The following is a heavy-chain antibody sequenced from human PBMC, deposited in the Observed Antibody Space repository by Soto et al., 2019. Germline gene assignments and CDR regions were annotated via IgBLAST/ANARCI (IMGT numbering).Heavy chain of an antibody. CDR1: GYSFTTYL. D-gene: IGHD3-9*01. Sequence: QVQLVQSAAEVRKPGASVKVSCRTSGYSFTTYLMHWVRQAPGQGLEWMGILNPTAGRTSYSQKVQGRVTMTSDASTSTAYMELTGLRSDDTAVYYCARAVRGGLTVVTPGYCGQGTLVTVSS. CDR2: LNPTAGRT. V-gene: IGHV1-46*01. CDR3: ARAVRGGLTVVTPGY. J-gene: IGHJ4*02.